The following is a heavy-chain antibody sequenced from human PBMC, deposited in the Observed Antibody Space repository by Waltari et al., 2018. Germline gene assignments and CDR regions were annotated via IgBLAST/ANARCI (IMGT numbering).Heavy chain of an antibody. J-gene: IGHJ4*02. V-gene: IGHV4-30-2*01. D-gene: IGHD2-2*02. Sequence: QLQLQEFGQGLVKPSTPRSLTGAEPGGSINRGGYSGNWTGEPTGEGLEWIGYIYHSGSSDYNPSLKSGVTISVDRSKNQFSLKLSSVTAADTAVYYCARWGGCSSTSCYNAHFYYWGQGTLVTVSS. CDR1: GGSINRGGYS. CDR2: IYHSGSS. CDR3: ARWGGCSSTSCYNAHFYY.